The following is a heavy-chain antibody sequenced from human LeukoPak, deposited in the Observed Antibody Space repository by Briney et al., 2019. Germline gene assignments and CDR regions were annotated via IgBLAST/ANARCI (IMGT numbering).Heavy chain of an antibody. J-gene: IGHJ5*02. D-gene: IGHD3-10*01. V-gene: IGHV5-51*01. Sequence: GESLKISCKGSGYSFTSYWIGRVRQMPGKGLEWMGIIYPGDSDTRYSPSFQGQVTISADKSISTAYLQWSSLKASDTAMYYCARSPLPSVGFGEFNGWFDPWGQGTLVTVSS. CDR2: IYPGDSDT. CDR3: ARSPLPSVGFGEFNGWFDP. CDR1: GYSFTSYW.